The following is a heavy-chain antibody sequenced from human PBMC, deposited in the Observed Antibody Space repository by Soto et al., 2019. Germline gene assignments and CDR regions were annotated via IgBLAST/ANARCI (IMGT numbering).Heavy chain of an antibody. CDR2: IHPGDSDI. V-gene: IGHV5-51*01. Sequence: PGESLKISCKGSGYSFTSYWIGWVRQMPGKGLEWMGIIHPGDSDIRYSPSFQGQVTISADKSIGTAYLQWSSLKASDTAMYYCVLGYRYYYDSSGYPWGQGTLVTVSS. CDR3: VLGYRYYYDSSGYP. D-gene: IGHD3-22*01. CDR1: GYSFTSYW. J-gene: IGHJ5*02.